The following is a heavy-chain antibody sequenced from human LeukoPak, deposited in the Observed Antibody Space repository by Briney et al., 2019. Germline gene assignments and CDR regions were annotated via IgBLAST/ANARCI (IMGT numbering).Heavy chain of an antibody. D-gene: IGHD3-22*01. CDR3: AKDGRVVFDYFDY. CDR2: ISGSGGST. CDR1: GFTFSSYA. Sequence: GGSLRLSCAASGFTFSSYAMSWVRQAPGKGLEWVSAISGSGGSTYYADSVKGRFTISRDNSKDTLYLQMNSLRAEDTAVYYCAKDGRVVFDYFDYWGQGTLVTVSS. J-gene: IGHJ4*02. V-gene: IGHV3-23*01.